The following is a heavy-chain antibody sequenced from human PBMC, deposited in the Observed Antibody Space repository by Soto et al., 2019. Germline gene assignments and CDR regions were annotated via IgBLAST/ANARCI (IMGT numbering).Heavy chain of an antibody. CDR1: GFTLSSFE. CDR2: ISNSGTTK. CDR3: ARVQLGDSLDY. V-gene: IGHV3-48*03. Sequence: EVRLEESGGTLVQPGGSLRLSCVGSGFTLSSFEVTWVRQAPGKGLEWLSYISNSGTTKHYADSVKGRFTVSRDNAKNSVHLQLNSLIAEDTGIYYCARVQLGDSLDYWGQGTLVTVSS. D-gene: IGHD4-17*01. J-gene: IGHJ4*02.